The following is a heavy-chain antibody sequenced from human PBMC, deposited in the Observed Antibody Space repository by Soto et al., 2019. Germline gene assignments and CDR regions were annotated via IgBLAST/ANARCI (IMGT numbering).Heavy chain of an antibody. CDR2: ISGSGGST. CDR1: GFTFSSYA. CDR3: ANPPPGYGDYYFDS. V-gene: IGHV3-23*01. J-gene: IGHJ4*02. D-gene: IGHD4-17*01. Sequence: ESGGGLVQPGGSLRLSCAASGFTFSSYAMSWVRQAPGKGLEWVSAISGSGGSTYYADPVKGRFTISRDNSKNTLYLQMNSPRAEDTAVYYCANPPPGYGDYYFDSCGQGTLVTVSS.